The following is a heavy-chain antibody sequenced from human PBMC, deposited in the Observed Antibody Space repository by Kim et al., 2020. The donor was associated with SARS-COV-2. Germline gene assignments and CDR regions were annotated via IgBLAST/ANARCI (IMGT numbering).Heavy chain of an antibody. D-gene: IGHD3-9*01. V-gene: IGHV2-5*02. CDR2: IYWDDDK. Sequence: SGPTLVNPTQTLTLTCTFSGFSLSTSGVGVGWIRQPPGKALEWLAIIYWDDDKRYSPSLKSRLTITKDTSKNQVVLTMTNMDPVDTATYYCAHRRADDILTGYYPHNWFDPWGQGTLVTVSS. CDR3: AHRRADDILTGYYPHNWFDP. J-gene: IGHJ5*02. CDR1: GFSLSTSGVG.